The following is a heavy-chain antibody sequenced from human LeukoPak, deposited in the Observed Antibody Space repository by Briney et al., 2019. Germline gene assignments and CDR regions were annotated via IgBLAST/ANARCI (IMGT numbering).Heavy chain of an antibody. CDR2: IIPILGIA. J-gene: IGHJ4*02. CDR3: ARSVPAHYYDSSGYLDY. CDR1: GGTFSSYA. D-gene: IGHD3-22*01. Sequence: GASVKVSCKASGGTFSSYAISWVRQAPGQGLEWMGRIIPILGIANYAQKFQGRVTITADKSTSTAYMELSSLRSEDTAVYYCARSVPAHYYDSSGYLDYWGQGTLVTVSS. V-gene: IGHV1-69*04.